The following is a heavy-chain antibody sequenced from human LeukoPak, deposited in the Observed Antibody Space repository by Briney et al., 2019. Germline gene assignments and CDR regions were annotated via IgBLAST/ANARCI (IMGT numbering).Heavy chain of an antibody. J-gene: IGHJ3*02. V-gene: IGHV1-69*13. Sequence: GASVKVSCKASGGTFSSYAISWVRQAPGQGLEWMGGIIPIFGTANYAQKFQGRVTITADESTSTAYMELSSLRSEDTAVYYCARPLYSSSWYRKTDAFDIWGQGTMVTVSS. CDR2: IIPIFGTA. CDR1: GGTFSSYA. D-gene: IGHD6-13*01. CDR3: ARPLYSSSWYRKTDAFDI.